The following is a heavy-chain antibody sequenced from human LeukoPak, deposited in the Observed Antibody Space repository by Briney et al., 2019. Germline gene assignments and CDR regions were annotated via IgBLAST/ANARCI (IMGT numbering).Heavy chain of an antibody. V-gene: IGHV4-30-4*01. D-gene: IGHD4-17*01. CDR2: IFHTGTT. J-gene: IGHJ3*02. CDR1: GGSITSGDNY. Sequence: TSETLSLTCTVAGGSITSGDNYWSWIRQPPGKGLEWIGYIFHTGTTFNNPSLKSRVSISVDTSNNQFSLTLTSGTAADTAVYYCAKESLKDDQRDYLSHAFDNWGQGTTVTVSS. CDR3: AKESLKDDQRDYLSHAFDN.